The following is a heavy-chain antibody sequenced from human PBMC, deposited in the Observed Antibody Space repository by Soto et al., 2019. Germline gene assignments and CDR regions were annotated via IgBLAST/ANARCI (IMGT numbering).Heavy chain of an antibody. CDR1: GFTFSSYG. J-gene: IGHJ5*02. Sequence: QVQLVESGGGVVQPGRSLRLSCAASGFTFSSYGMHWVRQAPGKGLEWVAVIWYDGSNKYYADSVKGRFTISRDNSKNTLYLQMNSLRAEDKAVYYCAIPAVAGTGWFDPWGQGTLVTVSS. D-gene: IGHD6-19*01. CDR3: AIPAVAGTGWFDP. CDR2: IWYDGSNK. V-gene: IGHV3-33*01.